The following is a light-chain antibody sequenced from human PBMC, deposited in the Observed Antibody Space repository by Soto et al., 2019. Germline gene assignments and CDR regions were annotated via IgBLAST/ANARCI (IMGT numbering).Light chain of an antibody. V-gene: IGKV1-39*01. CDR3: QQSYSTPSIT. CDR1: QTINTY. CDR2: AAS. Sequence: DIQMTQSPSSLSASVGDSVTFTCRASQTINTYLNWYHQKPGKAPKLLIYAASSLQSGVPSRFSGSGSGTDFTLTISSLQPEDFATYYCQQSYSTPSITFGQGTRLEIK. J-gene: IGKJ5*01.